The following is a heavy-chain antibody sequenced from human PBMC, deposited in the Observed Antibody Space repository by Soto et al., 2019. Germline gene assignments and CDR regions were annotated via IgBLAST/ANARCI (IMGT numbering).Heavy chain of an antibody. J-gene: IGHJ6*02. CDR1: GFTFSGSA. Sequence: PGGSLRLSCAASGFTFSGSAIHWVRQASGKGLEWVGRIRIKANNYATAYAASVKGRFTISRDDSKNTAYLQMNSLKTEDTAVYYCSRQWGWYEGYYYGMDVWGQGTTVTVSS. CDR3: SRQWGWYEGYYYGMDV. CDR2: IRIKANNYAT. D-gene: IGHD6-19*01. V-gene: IGHV3-73*01.